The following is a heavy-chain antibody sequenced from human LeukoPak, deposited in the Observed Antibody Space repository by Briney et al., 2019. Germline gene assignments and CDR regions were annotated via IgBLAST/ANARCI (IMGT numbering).Heavy chain of an antibody. CDR2: INHSGSN. V-gene: IGHV4-34*08. D-gene: IGHD2-15*01. J-gene: IGHJ4*02. CDR1: GGTFSGYY. Sequence: PSETLSLTCAVYGGTFSGYYWSWVRQPPGKGLEWVGEINHSGSNNYNPALKSGGTISVDTSKHQFSLKLSSVTAADTAVYYCAMLYCSGGSCYPFDSWGQGTLVTVSS. CDR3: AMLYCSGGSCYPFDS.